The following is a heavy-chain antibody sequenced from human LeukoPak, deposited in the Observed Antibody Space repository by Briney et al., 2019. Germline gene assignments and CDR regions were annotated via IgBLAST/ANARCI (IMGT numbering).Heavy chain of an antibody. CDR1: GHRLTDLS. Sequence: GASVKVSCKVSGHRLTDLSIHWVRQAPGQGLEWMGGIIPIFGTANYAQKFQGRVTITTDESTSTAYMELSSLRSEDTAVYYCARGSPGSGYSGIDYWGQGTLVTVSS. CDR3: ARGSPGSGYSGIDY. CDR2: IIPIFGTA. V-gene: IGHV1-69*05. D-gene: IGHD5-12*01. J-gene: IGHJ4*02.